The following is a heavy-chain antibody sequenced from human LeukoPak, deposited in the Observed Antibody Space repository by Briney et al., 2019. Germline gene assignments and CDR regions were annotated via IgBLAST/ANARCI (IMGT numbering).Heavy chain of an antibody. J-gene: IGHJ4*02. D-gene: IGHD6-19*01. Sequence: ASVKVSCKASGYTFTSYDINWVRQATGQGLEWMGWMNPNSGNTGYAQKFQGRVTMTRNTSISTAYMELSSLRSEDTAVYYCARDFDEQWAPALWGQGTLVTVSS. CDR1: GYTFTSYD. V-gene: IGHV1-8*01. CDR2: MNPNSGNT. CDR3: ARDFDEQWAPAL.